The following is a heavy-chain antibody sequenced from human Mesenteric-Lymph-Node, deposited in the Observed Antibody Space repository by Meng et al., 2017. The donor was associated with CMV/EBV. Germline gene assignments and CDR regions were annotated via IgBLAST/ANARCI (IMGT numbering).Heavy chain of an antibody. CDR2: IDPYSGAT. Sequence: ASMKVSCKASGYILTGYYMHWVRQAPGQGLEWMGWIDPYSGATDYAQKFQGRITMTRDTSISTVHMEMSRLRSDDTAVYYCARGYYDSSDYPFDHWGQGTPVTVSS. V-gene: IGHV1-2*02. CDR1: GYILTGYY. CDR3: ARGYYDSSDYPFDH. D-gene: IGHD3-22*01. J-gene: IGHJ4*02.